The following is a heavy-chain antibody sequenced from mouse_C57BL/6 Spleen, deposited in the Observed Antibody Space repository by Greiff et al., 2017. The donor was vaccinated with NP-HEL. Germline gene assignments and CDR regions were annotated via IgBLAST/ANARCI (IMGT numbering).Heavy chain of an antibody. J-gene: IGHJ2*01. CDR2: IRSGSSTI. D-gene: IGHD1-1*01. CDR1: GFTFSDYG. Sequence: EVHLVESGGGLVKPGGSLKLSCAASGFTFSDYGMHWVRQAPEKGLEWVAYIRSGSSTIYYADTVQGRFTISRDHAKNTLFLQMTSLRSEDTAMYYCARFITTGAHFDYWGQGTTLTVSS. CDR3: ARFITTGAHFDY. V-gene: IGHV5-17*01.